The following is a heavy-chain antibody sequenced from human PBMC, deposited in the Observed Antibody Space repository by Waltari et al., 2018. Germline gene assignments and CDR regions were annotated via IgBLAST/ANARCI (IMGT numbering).Heavy chain of an antibody. D-gene: IGHD3-3*01. CDR3: ARGRVDFWSGYSYYFDY. V-gene: IGHV4-34*01. J-gene: IGHJ4*02. Sequence: QVQLQQWGAGLLKPSETLSLTCAVYGGSFSGSYWSRIRHPPGKGLEWIGEINHSGSTNYNPSLKSRVTISVDTSKNQFSLKLSSVTAADKAVYYCARGRVDFWSGYSYYFDYWGQGTLVTVSS. CDR2: INHSGST. CDR1: GGSFSGSY.